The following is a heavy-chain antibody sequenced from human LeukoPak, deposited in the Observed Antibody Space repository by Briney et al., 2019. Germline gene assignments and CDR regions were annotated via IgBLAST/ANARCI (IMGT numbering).Heavy chain of an antibody. D-gene: IGHD3-10*01. J-gene: IGHJ4*02. CDR1: GYIFITYA. Sequence: GGSLRLSCTASGYIFITYAMHWVRQAPGKGLEWVAFITYDGSKKYYADSIKGRFTISRDNAKNSLYLQMNSLRAEDTAVYYCARDAGGFGELLNYWGQGTLVTVSS. CDR3: ARDAGGFGELLNY. V-gene: IGHV3-33*05. CDR2: ITYDGSKK.